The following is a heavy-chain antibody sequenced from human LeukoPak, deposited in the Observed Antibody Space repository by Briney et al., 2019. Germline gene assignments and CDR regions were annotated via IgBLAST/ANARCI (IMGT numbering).Heavy chain of an antibody. CDR1: GGSLSSGGYY. V-gene: IGHV4-31*03. D-gene: IGHD2-2*01. Sequence: PSETLSLTCTVSGGSLSSGGYYWRWIRQHPGKGLEWIGYIYYSGSTYYNPSLKSRVTISVDTSKNQFSLKLSSVTAADTAVYYCARYCSSTSCYYAFDIWGQGTMVTVSS. J-gene: IGHJ3*02. CDR2: IYYSGST. CDR3: ARYCSSTSCYYAFDI.